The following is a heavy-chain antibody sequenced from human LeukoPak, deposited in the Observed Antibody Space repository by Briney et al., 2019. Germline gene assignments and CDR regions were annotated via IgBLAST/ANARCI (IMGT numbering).Heavy chain of an antibody. Sequence: PGGTLRLSCAASGFTFSSYGMSWVRQAPGKGLEWVGRIRSKANSYATAYAASVKGRFTISRDDSKNTAYLQMNSLKTEDTAVYYCTRQFSRIVGATGQDYWGQGTLVTVSS. CDR3: TRQFSRIVGATGQDY. CDR2: IRSKANSYAT. D-gene: IGHD1-26*01. V-gene: IGHV3-73*01. CDR1: GFTFSSYG. J-gene: IGHJ4*02.